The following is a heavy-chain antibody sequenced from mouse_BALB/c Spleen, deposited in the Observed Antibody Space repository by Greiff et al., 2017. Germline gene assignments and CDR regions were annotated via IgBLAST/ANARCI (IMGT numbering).Heavy chain of an antibody. J-gene: IGHJ2*01. CDR3: TSLYDYDDGYYFDY. D-gene: IGHD2-4*01. CDR2: ISSGGSYT. Sequence: EVKLQESGGGLVKPGGSLKLSCAASGFTFSSYTMSWVRQTPEKRLEWVATISSGGSYTYYPDSVKGRFTISRDNAKNTLYLQMSSLKSEDTAMYYCTSLYDYDDGYYFDYWGQGTTLTVSS. CDR1: GFTFSSYT. V-gene: IGHV5-6-4*01.